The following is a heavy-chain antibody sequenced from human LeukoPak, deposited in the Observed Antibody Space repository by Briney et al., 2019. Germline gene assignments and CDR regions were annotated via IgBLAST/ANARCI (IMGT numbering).Heavy chain of an antibody. CDR3: AREGSSYAPSEPFYFDY. CDR1: GFPFSSSD. Sequence: PGGSLRLSCAASGFPFSSSDVNWVRQAPGKALEWISYISAGGYTTHYADSVKGRFTISRDNAKKSLYLQMNSLRAEDTAVYYCAREGSSYAPSEPFYFDYWGQGTLVTVSS. J-gene: IGHJ4*02. D-gene: IGHD3-10*01. V-gene: IGHV3-48*03. CDR2: ISAGGYTT.